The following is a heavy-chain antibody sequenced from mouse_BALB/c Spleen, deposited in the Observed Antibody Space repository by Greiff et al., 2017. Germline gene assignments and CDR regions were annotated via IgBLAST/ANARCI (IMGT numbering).Heavy chain of an antibody. CDR3: AKTGNGYAMDY. J-gene: IGHJ4*01. CDR1: GFSLTGYG. V-gene: IGHV2-6-7*01. D-gene: IGHD4-1*01. Sequence: VMLVESGPGLVAPSQSLSITCTVSGFSLTGYGVNWVRQPPGKGLEWLGMIWGDGSTDYNSALKSRLSISKDNSKSQVFLKMNSLQTDDTAMYYWAKTGNGYAMDYWGQGTSVTVSS. CDR2: IWGDGST.